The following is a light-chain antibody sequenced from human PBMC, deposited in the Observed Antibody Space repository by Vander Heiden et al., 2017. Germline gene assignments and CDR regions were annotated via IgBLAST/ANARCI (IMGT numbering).Light chain of an antibody. J-gene: IGLJ2*01. Sequence: SYELTQPPSVSVSPGQTARITCSGDALPKQYAFWYRQKPGQAPVLVMYKDSERSSGIPDRFSGSSSGTTVTVTISGVQAEDEADYYCQSADSSGADVVFGGGTKLTVL. CDR3: QSADSSGADVV. CDR2: KDS. CDR1: ALPKQY. V-gene: IGLV3-25*03.